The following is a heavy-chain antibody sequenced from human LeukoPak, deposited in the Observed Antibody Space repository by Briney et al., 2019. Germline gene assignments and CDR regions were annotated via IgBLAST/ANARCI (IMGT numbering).Heavy chain of an antibody. J-gene: IGHJ4*02. D-gene: IGHD4-23*01. CDR1: GFTFSSYS. CDR3: ARGVYSGHYLSRQDYFDY. V-gene: IGHV3-21*01. CDR2: ISSSSSYI. Sequence: GRSLRLSCAASGFTFSSYSMNWVRQAPGKGLEWVSSISSSSSYIYYADSVKGRFTISRDNAKNSLYLQMNSLRAEDTAVYYCARGVYSGHYLSRQDYFDYWGQGTLVTVSS.